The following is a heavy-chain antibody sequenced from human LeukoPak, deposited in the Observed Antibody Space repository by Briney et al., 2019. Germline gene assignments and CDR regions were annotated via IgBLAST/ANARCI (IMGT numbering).Heavy chain of an antibody. Sequence: SVKVSCKASGGTFSSYAISWVRQAPGQGLEWMGRIIPILGIANYAQKFQGRVTIAADKSTSTAYMELSSLRSEDTAVYYCARGGVVPAAIDYWGQGTLVTVSS. CDR2: IIPILGIA. D-gene: IGHD2-2*01. CDR3: ARGGVVPAAIDY. CDR1: GGTFSSYA. J-gene: IGHJ4*02. V-gene: IGHV1-69*04.